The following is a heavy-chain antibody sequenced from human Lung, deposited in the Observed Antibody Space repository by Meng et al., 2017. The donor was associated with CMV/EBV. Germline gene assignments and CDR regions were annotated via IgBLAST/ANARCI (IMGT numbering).Heavy chain of an antibody. CDR1: GGSINSYY. J-gene: IGHJ4*02. Sequence: VQLRVSGPGLVKHSGTISFTCTVSGGSINSYYWCWIRQPPGQGLEWLGYFYYRGNSNYNPSLKSRVTISVDTSKNLFSLNLTSVTAADAALYYCARGSYLAVEGWGLGTLVDRLL. V-gene: IGHV4-59*01. CDR3: ARGSYLAVEG. D-gene: IGHD2-21*01. CDR2: FYYRGNS.